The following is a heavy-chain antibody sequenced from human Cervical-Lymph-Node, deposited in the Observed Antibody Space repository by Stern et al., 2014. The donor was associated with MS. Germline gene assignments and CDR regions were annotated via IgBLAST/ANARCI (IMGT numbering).Heavy chain of an antibody. CDR1: GGTFSTYS. Sequence: QVQLLQPGAEVKKPGSSVKVSCKASGGTFSTYSINWVRQAPGQGLEWMGGIIPLFGTANYAQKFQGRVTITADESTSTAYVELRSLRFGAAHNSEVGMDAWGQGTTVTVFS. J-gene: IGHJ6*02. D-gene: IGHD1-1*01. CDR3: GMDA. V-gene: IGHV1-69*01. CDR2: IIPLFGTA.